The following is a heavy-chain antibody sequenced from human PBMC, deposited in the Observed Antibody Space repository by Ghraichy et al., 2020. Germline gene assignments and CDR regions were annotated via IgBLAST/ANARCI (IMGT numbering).Heavy chain of an antibody. CDR2: IYYSGST. CDR1: GGSISSYY. V-gene: IGHV4-59*01. CDR3: AREETWNWYFDL. Sequence: SETLSLTCTVSGGSISSYYWSWIRQPPGKGLEWIGYIYYSGSTNYNPSLKSRVTISVDTSKNQFSLKLSSVTAADTAVYYCAREETWNWYFDLWGRGTLGTVSS. J-gene: IGHJ2*01. D-gene: IGHD5-12*01.